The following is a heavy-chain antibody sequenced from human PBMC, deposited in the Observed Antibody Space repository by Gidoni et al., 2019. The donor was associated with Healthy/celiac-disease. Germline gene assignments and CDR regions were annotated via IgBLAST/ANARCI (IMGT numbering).Heavy chain of an antibody. CDR1: RYSFTSYW. D-gene: IGHD3-10*01. J-gene: IGHJ3*02. CDR3: ARQEVLLWFGELFPDAFDI. CDR2: IYPSDSDS. V-gene: IGHV5-51*01. Sequence: EVPLVQSGAEVKKPGESLKISCKGPRYSFTSYWIGWVRQMPGKGLEWMGIIYPSDSDSRYSPSFQGKVTISADKSNGTAYLQWSSLKPSDTAMYYCARQEVLLWFGELFPDAFDIWGQGTMVTVSS.